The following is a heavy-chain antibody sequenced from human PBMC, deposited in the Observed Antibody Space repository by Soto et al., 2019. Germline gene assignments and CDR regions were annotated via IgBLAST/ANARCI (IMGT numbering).Heavy chain of an antibody. CDR2: IWYDGSNK. CDR3: ARDGRVYSSSLYYFDY. CDR1: GFTFSSYG. V-gene: IGHV3-33*01. Sequence: GGSLRLSCAASGFTFSSYGMHWVRQAPGKGLEWVAVIWYDGSNKYYADSVKGRFTISRDNSKNTLYLQMNSLRAEDTAVYYCARDGRVYSSSLYYFDYWGQGTLVTVSS. D-gene: IGHD6-6*01. J-gene: IGHJ4*02.